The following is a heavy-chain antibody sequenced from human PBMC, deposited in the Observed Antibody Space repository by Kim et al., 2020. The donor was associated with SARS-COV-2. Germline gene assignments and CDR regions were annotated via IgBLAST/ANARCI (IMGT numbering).Heavy chain of an antibody. CDR1: GFTFSSYE. Sequence: GGSLRLSCAASGFTFSSYEMNWVRQAPGKGLEWVSYISSRGMTKYYADSVKCRFTISRDNAKNSVYLQMNSLRAEDTAVYYCARTGSGRGNYFDYWSQGILVTVSS. CDR2: ISSRGMTK. V-gene: IGHV3-48*03. CDR3: ARTGSGRGNYFDY. D-gene: IGHD2-15*01. J-gene: IGHJ4*02.